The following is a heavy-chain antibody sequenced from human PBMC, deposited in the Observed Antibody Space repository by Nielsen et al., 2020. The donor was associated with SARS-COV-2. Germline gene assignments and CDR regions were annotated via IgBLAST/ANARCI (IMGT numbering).Heavy chain of an antibody. CDR2: ISYDGSNK. J-gene: IGHJ6*02. Sequence: GESLKISCAASGFTFSSYGMHWVRQAPGKGLEWVAVISYDGSNKYYADSVKGRFTISRDNSKNTLYLQMNSLRAEDTAVYYCAKEVWSYGMDVWGQGTTVTVSS. CDR3: AKEVWSYGMDV. CDR1: GFTFSSYG. D-gene: IGHD2-21*01. V-gene: IGHV3-30*18.